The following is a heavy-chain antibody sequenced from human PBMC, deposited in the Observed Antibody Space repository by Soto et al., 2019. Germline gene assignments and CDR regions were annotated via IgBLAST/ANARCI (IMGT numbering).Heavy chain of an antibody. J-gene: IGHJ4*02. CDR2: IIPIFGTA. CDR3: ATKDSSSYFDY. V-gene: IGHV1-69*13. D-gene: IGHD6-6*01. CDR1: GGTFSSYA. Sequence: GASVKVSCKASGGTFSSYAISWVRQAPGQGLEWMGGIIPIFGTANYAQKFQGRVTITADESTSTAYMELSSLRSEDKAVYYCATKDSSSYFDYWGQGTLVTVSS.